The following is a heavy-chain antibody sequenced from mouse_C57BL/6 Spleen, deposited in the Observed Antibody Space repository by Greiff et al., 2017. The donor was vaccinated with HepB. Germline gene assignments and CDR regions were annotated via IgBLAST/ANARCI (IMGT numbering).Heavy chain of an antibody. D-gene: IGHD1-1*01. CDR3: AGDSGLRAREKSWFAY. V-gene: IGHV5-4*01. Sequence: EVKLVESGGGLVKPGGSLKLSCAASGFTFSSYAMSWVRQTPEKRLEWVATISAGGSSTNYPDNVKGRFTISRDNAKNTLYLQMSHLKSEDTAMYYCAGDSGLRAREKSWFAYWGQGTLVTVSA. CDR2: ISAGGSST. J-gene: IGHJ3*01. CDR1: GFTFSSYA.